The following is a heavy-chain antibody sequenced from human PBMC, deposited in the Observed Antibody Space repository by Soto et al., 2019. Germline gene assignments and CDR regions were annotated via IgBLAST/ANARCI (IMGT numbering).Heavy chain of an antibody. V-gene: IGHV1-18*04. Sequence: QVQLVQSGAEVKKPGASVKVSCKASGYTFTSYGISWVRQAPGQGLEWMGWISAYNGNTNYAQKLQGRVTMTTDTSTSTGYMELRSLRSDDTGLYYCARDGALHWNDVRDILWAHPHYYYGMDVWGQVTTVTVSS. J-gene: IGHJ6*02. CDR3: ARDGALHWNDVRDILWAHPHYYYGMDV. CDR2: ISAYNGNT. CDR1: GYTFTSYG. D-gene: IGHD1-1*01.